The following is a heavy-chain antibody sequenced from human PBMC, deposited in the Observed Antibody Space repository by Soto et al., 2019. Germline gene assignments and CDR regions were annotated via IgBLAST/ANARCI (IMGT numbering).Heavy chain of an antibody. CDR2: IKQDGSEK. CDR3: ARLPLYGDLNWFDP. D-gene: IGHD4-17*01. Sequence: PGGSLRLSCAASGFTFSSYWMSWVRQAPGKGLEWVANIKQDGSEKYYVDSVKGRFTISRDNAKNSLYLQMNSLRAEDTAVYYCARLPLYGDLNWFDPWGQGTLVTVSS. V-gene: IGHV3-7*01. CDR1: GFTFSSYW. J-gene: IGHJ5*02.